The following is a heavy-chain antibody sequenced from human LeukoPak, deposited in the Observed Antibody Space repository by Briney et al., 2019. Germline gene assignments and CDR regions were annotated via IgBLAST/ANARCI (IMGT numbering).Heavy chain of an antibody. CDR3: ASARGSGRY. J-gene: IGHJ4*02. CDR1: GFTFDDYA. D-gene: IGHD6-19*01. V-gene: IGHV3-9*01. Sequence: GRSLRLSCAASGFTFDDYAMHWVRQAPGKGLEWVSGISWNSGSIGYADSVKGRFTISRDNAKNSLYLQMNSLRAEDTAVYYCASARGSGRYWGQGTLVTVSS. CDR2: ISWNSGSI.